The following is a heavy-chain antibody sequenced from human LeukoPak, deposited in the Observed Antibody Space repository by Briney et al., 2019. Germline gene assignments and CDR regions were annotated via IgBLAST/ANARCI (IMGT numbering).Heavy chain of an antibody. J-gene: IGHJ4*02. V-gene: IGHV4-39*07. Sequence: SETLSLTCTVSGGSISGSNYYWGWIRQPPGKGLEWVGSISYTGTTYCNPSLKSRVTISVDTSKNQFSLKLSSVTAADTAVYYCARDRRVSSIAAVAYWGQGTLVTVSS. CDR1: GGSISGSNYY. D-gene: IGHD6-6*01. CDR2: ISYTGTT. CDR3: ARDRRVSSIAAVAY.